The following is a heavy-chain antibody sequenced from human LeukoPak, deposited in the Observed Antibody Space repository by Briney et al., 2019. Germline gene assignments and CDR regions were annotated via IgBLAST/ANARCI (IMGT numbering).Heavy chain of an antibody. D-gene: IGHD5-12*01. V-gene: IGHV1-24*01. CDR1: GYTLTELS. CDR2: FDPEDGET. J-gene: IGHJ4*02. CDR3: ATDLMGGGYSGYDLIDY. Sequence: ASVKVSCKVSGYTLTELSMHWGRQAPGKGLEWMGGFDPEDGETIYAQKFQGRVTMTEDTSTDTAYMELSSLRSEDTAVYYCATDLMGGGYSGYDLIDYWGQGTLVTVSS.